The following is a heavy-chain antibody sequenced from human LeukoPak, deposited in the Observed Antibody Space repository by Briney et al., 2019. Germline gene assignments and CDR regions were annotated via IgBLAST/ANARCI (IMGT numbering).Heavy chain of an antibody. CDR3: ARVGGVVGADDS. CDR1: GGTFSSYA. V-gene: IGHV1-69*13. J-gene: IGHJ5*02. D-gene: IGHD1-26*01. CDR2: IIPIFGTA. Sequence: ASVKVSCKASGGTFSSYAISWVRQAPGQGLEWMGGIIPIFGTANYAQKFQGRVTITADEFTSTAYMELSSLRSEDTAVYYCARVGGVVGADDSWGQGTLVTVSS.